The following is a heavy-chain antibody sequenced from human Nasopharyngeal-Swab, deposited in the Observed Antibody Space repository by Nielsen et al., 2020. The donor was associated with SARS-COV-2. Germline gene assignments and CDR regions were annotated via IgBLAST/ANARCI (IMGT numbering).Heavy chain of an antibody. J-gene: IGHJ4*02. CDR1: GGSIRNYY. Sequence: SETLSLTCTVSGGSIRNYYWSWIRQPPGKGLEWIGYIYDSGTTSYNPSLKSRVTISGGTSENQFSLKLISVTAADTAVYYCVKHQGFNDKLFYFAYWGQGTLVTVSS. CDR3: VKHQGFNDKLFYFAY. D-gene: IGHD2-8*01. CDR2: IYDSGTT. V-gene: IGHV4-59*01.